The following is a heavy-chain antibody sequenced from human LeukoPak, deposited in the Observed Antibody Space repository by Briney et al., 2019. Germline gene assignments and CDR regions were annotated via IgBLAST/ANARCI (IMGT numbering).Heavy chain of an antibody. CDR2: MNPNSGNT. CDR1: GYTFTSYD. D-gene: IGHD3-9*01. CDR3: ASRLPANYDILTGYRYYYYGMDV. J-gene: IGHJ6*02. Sequence: ASVKVSCKASGYTFTSYDINRVRQATGQGLEWMGWMNPNSGNTGYAQKFQGRVTMTRNTSISTAYMELSSLRSEDTAVYYCASRLPANYDILTGYRYYYYGMDVWGQGTTVTVSS. V-gene: IGHV1-8*01.